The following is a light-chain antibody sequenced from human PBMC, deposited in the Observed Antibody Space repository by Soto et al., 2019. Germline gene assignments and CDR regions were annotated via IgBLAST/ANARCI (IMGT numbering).Light chain of an antibody. CDR2: DAS. CDR1: QSVGIY. CDR3: QYRNTWPPA. J-gene: IGKJ5*01. V-gene: IGKV3-11*01. Sequence: EIVLTQSPATLSLYPGDRATLSCRASQSVGIYLGWYQQRPGQAPRLLIYDASNRAAGIPARFSGSGSGTDFTLTINSLAPEDFAVYYCQYRNTWPPAFGQGTRLEIK.